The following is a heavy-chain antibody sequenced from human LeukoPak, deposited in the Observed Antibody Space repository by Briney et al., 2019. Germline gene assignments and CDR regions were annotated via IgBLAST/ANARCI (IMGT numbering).Heavy chain of an antibody. Sequence: SETVSLTCTVSGGSISSTSYYWGWIRQPPGKGLEWIGNIYYSGSTYYNPSLKSRVTISVDTSKNQFSLKVSSVTAADTAVYYCARRELLSTPDAFDIWGQGTMVTVSS. J-gene: IGHJ3*02. CDR2: IYYSGST. CDR1: GGSISSTSYY. CDR3: ARRELLSTPDAFDI. V-gene: IGHV4-39*01. D-gene: IGHD3-10*01.